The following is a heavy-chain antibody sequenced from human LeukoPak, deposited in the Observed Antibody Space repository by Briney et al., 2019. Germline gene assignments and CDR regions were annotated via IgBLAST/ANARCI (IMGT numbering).Heavy chain of an antibody. J-gene: IGHJ6*03. CDR3: ATEYCSSTSCVPNYYYYYMDV. CDR2: IIPIFGTA. D-gene: IGHD2-2*01. CDR1: GGTFSSYA. V-gene: IGHV1-69*05. Sequence: SVKVSCKASGGTFSSYAISWVRQAPGQGLERMGGIIPIFGTANYAQKFQGRVTITTDESTSTAYMELSSLRSEDTAVYYCATEYCSSTSCVPNYYYYYMDVWGKGTTVTVSS.